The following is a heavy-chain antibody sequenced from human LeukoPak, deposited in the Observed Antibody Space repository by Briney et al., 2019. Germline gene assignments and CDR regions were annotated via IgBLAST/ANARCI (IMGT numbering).Heavy chain of an antibody. D-gene: IGHD2-15*01. V-gene: IGHV3-23*01. CDR2: ISGSGGST. J-gene: IGHJ4*02. CDR1: GFTFSSYW. CDR3: ATGLGYCSGGSCSQGGY. Sequence: PGGSLRLSCAASGFTFSSYWMSWVRQAPGKGLEWVSAISGSGGSTYYADSVKGRFTISRDNSKNTLYLQMNSLRAEDTAVYYCATGLGYCSGGSCSQGGYWGQGTLVTVSS.